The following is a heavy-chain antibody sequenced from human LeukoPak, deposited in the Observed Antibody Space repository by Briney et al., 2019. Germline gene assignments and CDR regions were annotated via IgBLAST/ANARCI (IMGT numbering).Heavy chain of an antibody. CDR3: AKKKGNCSGGSCYPYLGYFDY. D-gene: IGHD2-15*01. J-gene: IGHJ4*02. CDR2: ISGSGGST. CDR1: GFTFSSYA. V-gene: IGHV3-23*01. Sequence: GGSLRLSCAASGFTFSSYAMSWVRQAPGKGLECVSAISGSGGSTYYADSVKGRFTISRDNSKNTLYLQMNSLRAEDTAVYYCAKKKGNCSGGSCYPYLGYFDYWGQGTLVTVSS.